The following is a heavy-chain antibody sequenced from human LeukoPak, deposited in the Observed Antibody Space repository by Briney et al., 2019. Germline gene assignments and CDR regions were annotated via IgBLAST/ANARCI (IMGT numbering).Heavy chain of an antibody. Sequence: GGSLRLSCAASGFTFCDYYMSWIRQAPGKGLEWVSYISSSGSTIYYADSVKGRFTISRDNAKNSLYLQMNSLRAEDTAVYYCARDRYSSSWPDYYWGQGTPVTVSS. CDR3: ARDRYSSSWPDYY. V-gene: IGHV3-11*04. CDR1: GFTFCDYY. CDR2: ISSSGSTI. D-gene: IGHD6-13*01. J-gene: IGHJ4*02.